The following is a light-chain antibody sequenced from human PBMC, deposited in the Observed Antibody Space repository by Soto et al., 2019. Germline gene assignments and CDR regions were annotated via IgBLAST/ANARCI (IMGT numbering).Light chain of an antibody. Sequence: QSVLTQPPSASGTPGQRVTISCSGSSSNIGSNTVNWYQQLPGTAPTLLIYSNNQRPSGVPDRFSGSKSGTSASLAVNGLQSEDEADYYCSSYTSSSTLEFGGGTKLTVL. CDR2: SNN. J-gene: IGLJ2*01. CDR1: SSNIGSNT. V-gene: IGLV1-44*01. CDR3: SSYTSSSTLE.